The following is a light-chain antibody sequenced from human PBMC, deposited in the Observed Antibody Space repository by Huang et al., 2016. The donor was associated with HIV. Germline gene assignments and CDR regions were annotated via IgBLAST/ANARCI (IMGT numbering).Light chain of an antibody. CDR1: QDIKNY. Sequence: DIQMTQYPSSLSASVGDSVTITCRAIQDIKNYLAWYQQKAGQVPKLLIYAASSVQSGVPSRFSGRWSGTDFTLSIISLQPEDVAIYYCQRYDSVPRTFGQGTKVDIK. CDR3: QRYDSVPRT. J-gene: IGKJ1*01. V-gene: IGKV1-27*01. CDR2: AAS.